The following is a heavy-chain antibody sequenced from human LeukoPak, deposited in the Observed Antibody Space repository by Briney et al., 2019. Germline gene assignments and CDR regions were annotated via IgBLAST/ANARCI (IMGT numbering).Heavy chain of an antibody. CDR3: ATACGSCYGGGYYYYYMDV. CDR2: IYYSGST. Sequence: SETLSLTCTVSGGSISSYYWSWIRQPPGKGLEWIGYIYYSGSTNYNPSLKSRVTISVDTSKNQFSLKLSSVTAADTAVYYCATACGSCYGGGYYYYYMDVWGKRTTVTVSS. J-gene: IGHJ6*03. V-gene: IGHV4-59*01. D-gene: IGHD2-15*01. CDR1: GGSISSYY.